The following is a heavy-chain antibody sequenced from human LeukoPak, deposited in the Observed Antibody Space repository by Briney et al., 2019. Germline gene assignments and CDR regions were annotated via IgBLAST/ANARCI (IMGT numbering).Heavy chain of an antibody. D-gene: IGHD7-27*01. CDR2: ISSSSSTI. V-gene: IGHV3-48*04. CDR1: GFTFSSYS. CDR3: ARDRMAETGGFDY. Sequence: GGSLRLSCAASGFTFSSYSMNWVRQAPGKGLEWVSYISSSSSTIYYADSVKGRFTISRDNAKNSLYLQMNSLRAEDTAVYYCARDRMAETGGFDYWGQGTQVTVSS. J-gene: IGHJ4*02.